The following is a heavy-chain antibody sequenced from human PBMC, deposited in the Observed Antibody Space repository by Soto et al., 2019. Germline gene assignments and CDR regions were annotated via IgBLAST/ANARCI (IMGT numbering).Heavy chain of an antibody. CDR2: IKQDGSEK. V-gene: IGHV3-7*01. CDR3: ASTPIDISYYYYMDV. Sequence: GGSLRLSCAASGFTFSSYWMSWVRQAPGKGLEWVANIKQDGSEKYYVDSVKGRFTISRDNAKNSLYLQMNSLRAEDTAVYYCASTPIDISYYYYMDVWGKGTTVTVSS. J-gene: IGHJ6*03. CDR1: GFTFSSYW. D-gene: IGHD2-21*01.